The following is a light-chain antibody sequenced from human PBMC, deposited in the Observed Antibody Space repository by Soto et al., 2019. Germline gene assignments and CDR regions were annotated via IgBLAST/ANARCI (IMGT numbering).Light chain of an antibody. Sequence: EVVMTQSPATLSVSPGERAMLSCRASQSVRSNLAWYQQRPGQAPRLLIYGASTRATGIPARFSGSGSGTDFTLTISSLQSEDLAVYYCQHYNNWPPYTFGQGTKLEIK. CDR1: QSVRSN. CDR2: GAS. J-gene: IGKJ2*01. CDR3: QHYNNWPPYT. V-gene: IGKV3-15*01.